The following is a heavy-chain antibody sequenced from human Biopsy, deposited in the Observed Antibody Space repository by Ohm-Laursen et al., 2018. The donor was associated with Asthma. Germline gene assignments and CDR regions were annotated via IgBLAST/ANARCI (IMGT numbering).Heavy chain of an antibody. J-gene: IGHJ4*01. D-gene: IGHD3-22*01. Sequence: SLRLSCSASGFSFDDRAMHWVRQAPGKGLEWVSSISWNSGNIDYAVSVKGRFTISRDNAKNSLYLQMQSLRPEDTAFYYCAKSVDYYDSTDYLDFWGRGTLVTVSS. CDR3: AKSVDYYDSTDYLDF. V-gene: IGHV3-9*01. CDR2: ISWNSGNI. CDR1: GFSFDDRA.